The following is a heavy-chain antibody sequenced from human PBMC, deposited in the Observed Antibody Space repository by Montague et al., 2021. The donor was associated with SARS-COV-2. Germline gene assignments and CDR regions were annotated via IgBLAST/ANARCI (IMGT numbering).Heavy chain of an antibody. J-gene: IGHJ4*02. Sequence: SETLSLTCTVSGGSISSPDYYWGWIRQSPGKGLEWIGSISYAGRTYYNPSLRSRVSFSRDTSKNHLSLSLNSVTAADTAVYFCARQLPFYCSTNKCYPYCFDVWGQGALVTVSS. CDR2: ISYAGRT. V-gene: IGHV4-39*01. D-gene: IGHD2-2*01. CDR3: ARQLPFYCSTNKCYPYCFDV. CDR1: GGSISSPDYY.